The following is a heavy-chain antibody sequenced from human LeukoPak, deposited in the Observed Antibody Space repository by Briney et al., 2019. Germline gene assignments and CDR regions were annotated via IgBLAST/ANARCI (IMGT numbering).Heavy chain of an antibody. CDR3: ARDGSSDAFDI. J-gene: IGHJ3*02. CDR1: GFTFSSYS. CDR2: ISSSSSTI. Sequence: PGESLRLSCAASGFTFSSYSMNWVRQAPGKGLEWVSYISSSSSTIYYADSVKGRFTISRDNAKNSLYLQMNSLRAEDTAVYYCARDGSSDAFDIWGQGTMVTVSS. V-gene: IGHV3-48*01.